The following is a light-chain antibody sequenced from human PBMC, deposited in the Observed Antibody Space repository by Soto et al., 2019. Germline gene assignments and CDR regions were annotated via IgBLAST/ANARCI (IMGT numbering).Light chain of an antibody. CDR1: QGISSW. CDR3: QQANSFPFS. Sequence: DIQMTQSPSSVSASVGDRVTITCRASQGISSWLAWYQQKPGKAPKLLIYAASSLQSGVPSRFSGSGSGTDFVISLGRLEPEDFATYYCQQANSFPFSFGPGIKVGIK. CDR2: AAS. V-gene: IGKV1-12*01. J-gene: IGKJ3*01.